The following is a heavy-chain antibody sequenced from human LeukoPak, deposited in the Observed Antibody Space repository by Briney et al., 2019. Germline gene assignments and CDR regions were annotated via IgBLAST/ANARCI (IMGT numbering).Heavy chain of an antibody. CDR3: ARARGPGDAYDI. J-gene: IGHJ3*02. Sequence: SGGSLRLSCAASEFTFSSYTMNWVRQAPGKGLEWVSYISTGSSTIYYADSVKGRFTISRDNSKNTLYLQMNSLRAEDTAVYYCARARGPGDAYDIWGQGTMVTVSS. CDR1: EFTFSSYT. CDR2: ISTGSSTI. V-gene: IGHV3-48*01. D-gene: IGHD1-1*01.